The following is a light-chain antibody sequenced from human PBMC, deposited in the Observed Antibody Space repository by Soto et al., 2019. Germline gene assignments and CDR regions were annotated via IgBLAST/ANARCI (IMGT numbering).Light chain of an antibody. Sequence: IGMTQSPCTLSLSPGDRATLSCRAWQSVSSNYLAWYQQKPGQAPRLLIYGASSRATGIPARFSGSGSGTDFTLTISGLEPADLGVYYCQQCQTWPIPFGQVTRLDVK. CDR1: QSVSSNY. V-gene: IGKV3D-7*01. J-gene: IGKJ5*01. CDR3: QQCQTWPIP. CDR2: GAS.